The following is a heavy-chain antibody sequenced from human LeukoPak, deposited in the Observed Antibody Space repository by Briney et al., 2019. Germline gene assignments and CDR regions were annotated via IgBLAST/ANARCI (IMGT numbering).Heavy chain of an antibody. CDR3: ARVPYCSGGSCYPTCYYYYMDV. CDR1: GGSISSSSYY. D-gene: IGHD2-15*01. J-gene: IGHJ6*03. Sequence: KPSETLSLTCTVSGGSISSSSYYWGWIRQPPGKGLEWIGSIYYSGSTNYHPSLKSRVTISVDTSKNQFSLKLSSVTAADTAVYYCARVPYCSGGSCYPTCYYYYMDVWGKGTTVTVSS. CDR2: IYYSGST. V-gene: IGHV4-39*07.